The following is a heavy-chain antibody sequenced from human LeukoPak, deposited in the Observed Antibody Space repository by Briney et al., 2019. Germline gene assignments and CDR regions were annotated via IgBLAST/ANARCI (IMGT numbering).Heavy chain of an antibody. CDR3: ARVNYDSSGYRFGY. J-gene: IGHJ4*02. CDR2: INPDSGGT. CDR1: GYTFTGYY. V-gene: IGHV1-2*02. D-gene: IGHD3-22*01. Sequence: ASVKVSCKASGYTFTGYYLHWVRQAPGQGLEWMGWINPDSGGTSYAQRFQGRVTMTRDTSISTAYMELSRLRSDDTAVYYCARVNYDSSGYRFGYWGQGTLVTVSS.